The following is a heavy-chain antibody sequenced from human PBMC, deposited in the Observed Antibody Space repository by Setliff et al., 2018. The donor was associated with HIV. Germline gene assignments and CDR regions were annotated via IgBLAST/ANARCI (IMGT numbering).Heavy chain of an antibody. CDR3: ARGGSSDGYNVLVY. Sequence: SETLSLTCTVSGGSISSHYWSWIRQPPGKGLEWIGYIYYSGSTNYNPSLKSRVTISVDTSKNQFSLKLSSVTAADTAVYYCARGGSSDGYNVLVYWGQGTLVTVSS. V-gene: IGHV4-59*11. CDR2: IYYSGST. CDR1: GGSISSHY. J-gene: IGHJ4*02. D-gene: IGHD3-16*01.